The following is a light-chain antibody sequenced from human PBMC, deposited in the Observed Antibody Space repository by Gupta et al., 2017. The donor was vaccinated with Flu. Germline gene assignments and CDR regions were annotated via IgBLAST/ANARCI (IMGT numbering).Light chain of an antibody. V-gene: IGKV2-28*01. J-gene: IGKJ3*01. Sequence: DVVMTQSPLSLPVTHGEPASMSCRSSQSLLRDVLNYLNWYLQKPGQSPQLLISLGSNRASGVPDRFSGSGSGTEFTLHISRVEPDDVGVYFCMQVLHTPGTFGHGTKVDI. CDR3: MQVLHTPGT. CDR2: LGS. CDR1: QSLLRDVLNY.